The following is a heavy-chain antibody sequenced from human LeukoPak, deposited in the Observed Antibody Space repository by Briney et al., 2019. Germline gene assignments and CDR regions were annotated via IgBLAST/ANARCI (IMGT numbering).Heavy chain of an antibody. CDR1: GYTFTGYY. V-gene: IGHV1-2*02. CDR3: ASVGGSRYNAFDI. CDR2: INPNSGGT. J-gene: IGHJ3*02. Sequence: GASVKVSCKASGYTFTGYYMHWVRQAPGQGLEWMGWINPNSGGTNYAQKFQGRDTMTRDTSISTAYMELSRLRSDDTAVYCCASVGGSRYNAFDIWGQGTMVTVSS. D-gene: IGHD5-18*01.